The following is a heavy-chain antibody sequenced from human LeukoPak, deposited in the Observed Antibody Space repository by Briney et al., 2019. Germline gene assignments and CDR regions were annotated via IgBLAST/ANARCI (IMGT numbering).Heavy chain of an antibody. CDR1: GGSISSSSYY. Sequence: PSETLSLTCTVSGGSISSSSYYWGWIRQPPGKGLEYIGTIYYTGSAYYNPSLKSRVTISVDTSKNQFSLKLSSVTAADTALYYCARHPYSDFWSGHNWLDPWGQGTLVTVSS. D-gene: IGHD3-3*01. CDR2: IYYTGSA. J-gene: IGHJ5*02. CDR3: ARHPYSDFWSGHNWLDP. V-gene: IGHV4-39*01.